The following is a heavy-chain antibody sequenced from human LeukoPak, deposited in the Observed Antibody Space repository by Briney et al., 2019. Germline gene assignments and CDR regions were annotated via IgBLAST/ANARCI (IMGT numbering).Heavy chain of an antibody. V-gene: IGHV3-21*01. CDR1: GFHFSTYN. D-gene: IGHD4-23*01. Sequence: PGGSLRLSCAASGFHFSTYNMNWVRQAPGKGLEWVSSIYYADSVKGRFTISRDDAKNSLYLQMYSLRVEDTAVYYCAREVIGGNSAWGQGTLVTVSS. CDR2: I. J-gene: IGHJ5*02. CDR3: AREVIGGNSA.